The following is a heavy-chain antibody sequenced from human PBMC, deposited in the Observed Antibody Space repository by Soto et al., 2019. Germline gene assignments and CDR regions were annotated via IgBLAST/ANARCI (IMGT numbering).Heavy chain of an antibody. D-gene: IGHD3-3*01. CDR1: GGAIGSHY. Sequence: SETLSLTCTISGGAIGSHYWTWIRQPAGKGLEWIGRIYSSGSTQYNPSLQSRVTMSLDTSKNQFSLRLESVTAADTAVYYCGRGQRFSDCLDPWGQGTLVTVSS. CDR3: GRGQRFSDCLDP. J-gene: IGHJ5*02. V-gene: IGHV4-4*07. CDR2: IYSSGST.